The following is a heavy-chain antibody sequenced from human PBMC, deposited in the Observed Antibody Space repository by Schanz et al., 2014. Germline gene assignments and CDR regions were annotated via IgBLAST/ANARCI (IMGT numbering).Heavy chain of an antibody. CDR3: ARDHTTESYYSAGPPIDY. CDR2: VSRSTPDI. D-gene: IGHD1-26*01. CDR1: GFTFSSYW. Sequence: EVQLVESGGGLVQPGGSLRLSCAASGFTFSSYWMHWVRQVPGKGLEWVSYVSRSTPDIYYADSVKGRFTISRDNSKNTLFLQMNSLRAEDTAVYYCARDHTTESYYSAGPPIDYWGQGTLLTVSS. V-gene: IGHV3-48*01. J-gene: IGHJ4*02.